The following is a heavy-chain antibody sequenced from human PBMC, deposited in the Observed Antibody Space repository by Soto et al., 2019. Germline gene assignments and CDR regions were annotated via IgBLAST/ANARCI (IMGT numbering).Heavy chain of an antibody. CDR3: ARCLTVFSAGLPYYYAMDV. CDR1: GGTFKSYV. Sequence: QVQLVQSGAEVKKPGSSVKVSCKASGGTFKSYVFSWVRQAPGQGLEWMGGFIPLFGTPNYAQKFQGRVTMTAGESTGTLYRGMRSLTPEDSGVYYRARCLTVFSAGLPYYYAMDVWGQGTTVTVFS. D-gene: IGHD2-8*01. V-gene: IGHV1-69*01. CDR2: FIPLFGTP. J-gene: IGHJ6*02.